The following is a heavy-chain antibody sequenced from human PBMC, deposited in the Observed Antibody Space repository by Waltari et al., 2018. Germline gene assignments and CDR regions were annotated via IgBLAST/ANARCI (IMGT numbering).Heavy chain of an antibody. CDR2: ISSSSSYI. CDR3: AREGFYGDPPYFDY. CDR1: GFTFSSYS. Sequence: EVQLLESGGGLIQPGGSLRLSCAASGFTFSSYSMNWVRQAPGKGLEWVSSISSSSSYIYYADSVKGRFTISRDNAKNSLYLQMNSLRAEDTAVYYCAREGFYGDPPYFDYWGQGTLVTVSS. J-gene: IGHJ4*02. V-gene: IGHV3-21*01. D-gene: IGHD4-17*01.